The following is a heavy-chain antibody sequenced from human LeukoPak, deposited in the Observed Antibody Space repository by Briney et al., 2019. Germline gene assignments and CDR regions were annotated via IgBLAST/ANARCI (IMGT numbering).Heavy chain of an antibody. V-gene: IGHV3-21*01. CDR2: ISTTSAYI. CDR3: ARVAVAGPTGWFDP. J-gene: IGHJ5*02. Sequence: PGGSLRLSCAASGFALSHYSLTWVRQAPGKGLEWVSCISTTSAYIHYAESVKGRFSISRDNIDNVVYLQMNSLRVEDTAVYYCARVAVAGPTGWFDPWGQGTLVTVSS. CDR1: GFALSHYS. D-gene: IGHD6-19*01.